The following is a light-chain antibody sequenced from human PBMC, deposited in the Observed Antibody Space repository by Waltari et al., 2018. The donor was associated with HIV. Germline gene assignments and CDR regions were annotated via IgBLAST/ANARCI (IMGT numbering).Light chain of an antibody. Sequence: SYELTQPPSVSVSPGQTARITCSGDALPKKYAYWYQQKSGQAPVLVIYEDSKRPSGIPERFSGSSSGTMATLTTSGDQVEDEADYYCYSTDSSGNHRVFGGGTKLTVL. J-gene: IGLJ2*01. CDR2: EDS. V-gene: IGLV3-10*01. CDR1: ALPKKY. CDR3: YSTDSSGNHRV.